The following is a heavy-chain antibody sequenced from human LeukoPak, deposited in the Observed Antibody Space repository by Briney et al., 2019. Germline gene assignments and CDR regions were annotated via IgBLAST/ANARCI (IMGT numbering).Heavy chain of an antibody. D-gene: IGHD3-10*01. J-gene: IGHJ5*02. CDR3: ARAANTMVRGVISWFDP. CDR2: INPSGGST. V-gene: IGHV1-46*01. Sequence: ASVKVSCKASGYTFTSYYMHWVRQAPGQGLEWMGIINPSGGSTSYAQKFQGRVTMTRDTSTSTVYMELSSLRSEDTAVYYCARAANTMVRGVISWFDPWGQGTLVTVSS. CDR1: GYTFTSYY.